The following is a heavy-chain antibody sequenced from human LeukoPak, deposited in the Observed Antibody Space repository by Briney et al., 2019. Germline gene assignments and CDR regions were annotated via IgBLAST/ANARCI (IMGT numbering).Heavy chain of an antibody. V-gene: IGHV1-8*01. CDR3: ARGYYYDSSGYYYY. CDR1: GYTFTSYD. Sequence: ASVKVSCKASGYTFTSYDINWVRQATGQGLEWMGWMNPNSGNTGYAQKFQGRATMTRNTSISTAYMELSSLRSEDTAVYYCARGYYYDSSGYYYYWGQGTLVTVSS. J-gene: IGHJ4*02. CDR2: MNPNSGNT. D-gene: IGHD3-22*01.